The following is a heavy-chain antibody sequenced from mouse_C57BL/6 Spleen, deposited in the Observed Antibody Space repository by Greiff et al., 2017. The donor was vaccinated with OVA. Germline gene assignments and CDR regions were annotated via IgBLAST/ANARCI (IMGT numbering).Heavy chain of an antibody. D-gene: IGHD2-1*01. J-gene: IGHJ1*03. CDR1: GFTFSSYT. Sequence: EVMLVESGGGLVKPGGSLKLSCAASGFTFSSYTMSWVRQTPEKRLEWVATISGGGGNSYYPDSVKGRFTISRDSAKNTLYLRMSRLRSEDTALYYCARHHYGNPHWYFDVWGTGTTVTVSS. V-gene: IGHV5-9*01. CDR2: ISGGGGNS. CDR3: ARHHYGNPHWYFDV.